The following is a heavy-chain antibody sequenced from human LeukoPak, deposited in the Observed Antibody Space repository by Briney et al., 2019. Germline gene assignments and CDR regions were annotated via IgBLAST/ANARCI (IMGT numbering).Heavy chain of an antibody. V-gene: IGHV4-34*01. CDR2: INHSGST. D-gene: IGHD3-10*01. J-gene: IGHJ4*02. Sequence: KPSETLSLTCAVYGGSFGGYYWSWIRQPPGKGLEWIGEINHSGSTNYNPSLKSRVTISVDTSKNQFSLKLSSVTAADTAVYYCAAEPAITMVRGDFDYWGQGTLVTVSS. CDR3: AAEPAITMVRGDFDY. CDR1: GGSFGGYY.